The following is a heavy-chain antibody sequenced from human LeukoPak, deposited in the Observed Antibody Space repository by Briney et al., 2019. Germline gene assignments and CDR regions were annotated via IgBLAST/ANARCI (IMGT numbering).Heavy chain of an antibody. CDR3: AREGSGSQGGSDHYYYYYYMDV. Sequence: GGSLRLSCAASGFTFSSYAMHWVRQAPGKGLERVAVISYDGSNKYYADSVKGRFTISRDNSKNTLYLQMNSLRAEDTAVYYCAREGSGSQGGSDHYYYYYYMDVWGKGTTVTVSS. D-gene: IGHD3-10*01. CDR1: GFTFSSYA. CDR2: ISYDGSNK. V-gene: IGHV3-30*04. J-gene: IGHJ6*03.